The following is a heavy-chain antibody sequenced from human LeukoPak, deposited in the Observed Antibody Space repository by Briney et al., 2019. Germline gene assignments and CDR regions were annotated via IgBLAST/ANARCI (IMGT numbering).Heavy chain of an antibody. D-gene: IGHD3-10*01. J-gene: IGHJ4*02. V-gene: IGHV3-30*18. Sequence: GGSLRLSCAASGFTFSNYGMHWVRQAPGKGLEWVVVISHDGSNNNYADSVKGRFTISRDNSKNTLYLQMNSLRPEDTAVYYCAKLAVPYWGQGTLVTVSS. CDR2: ISHDGSNN. CDR3: AKLAVPY. CDR1: GFTFSNYG.